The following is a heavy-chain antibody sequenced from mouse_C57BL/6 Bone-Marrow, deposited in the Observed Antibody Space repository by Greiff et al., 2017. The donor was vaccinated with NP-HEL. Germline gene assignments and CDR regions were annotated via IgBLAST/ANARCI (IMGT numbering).Heavy chain of an antibody. CDR2: ISSGGSYT. D-gene: IGHD1-1*01. V-gene: IGHV5-6*02. J-gene: IGHJ2*01. CDR1: GFTFSSYG. Sequence: EVKLVESGGDLVKPGGSLKLSCAASGFTFSSYGMSWVRQTPDKRLEWVATISSGGSYTYYPDNVKGRFTISRDNATNTLYLQMSSLKSEDTAMYSCARKLNYCGSRHYFDYWGQGTTLTVSS. CDR3: ARKLNYCGSRHYFDY.